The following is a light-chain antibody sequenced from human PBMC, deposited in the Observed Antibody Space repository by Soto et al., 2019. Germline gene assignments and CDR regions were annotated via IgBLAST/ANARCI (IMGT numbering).Light chain of an antibody. Sequence: QPVLTQPPSASGTPGQRVTISCSGSSSNIGSNTVNWYQQLPGTAPKLLIYSNNQRPSGVPDRFSGSKSGTSASLAISGLQSEDEAVYYCAAWDDSLDVVFGGGTKL. V-gene: IGLV1-44*01. CDR2: SNN. CDR3: AAWDDSLDVV. J-gene: IGLJ2*01. CDR1: SSNIGSNT.